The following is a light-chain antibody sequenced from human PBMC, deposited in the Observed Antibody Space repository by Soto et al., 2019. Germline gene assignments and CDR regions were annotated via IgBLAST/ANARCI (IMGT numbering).Light chain of an antibody. CDR1: QGIGSY. CDR3: QQRSRSPFT. Sequence: EIVLTQSPATLSLSPGGRATLSCRASQGIGSYLVWYQQKPGQAPRLLMYDASKRAPGIPARFDGGGSGTDFTLPISSLEAEDFAVYYCQQRSRSPFTFGPGTKVDIK. CDR2: DAS. V-gene: IGKV3-11*01. J-gene: IGKJ3*01.